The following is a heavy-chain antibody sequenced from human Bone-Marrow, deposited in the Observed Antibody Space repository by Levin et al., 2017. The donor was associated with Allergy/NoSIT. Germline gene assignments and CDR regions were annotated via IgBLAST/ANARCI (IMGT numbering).Heavy chain of an antibody. CDR3: ARRDGYTALDI. J-gene: IGHJ3*02. V-gene: IGHV4-59*08. Sequence: SETLSLTCTVSGGSISSYYWTWIRQPPGKGLEFIGYIYYTGSTNYNPSLKSRVTISVDTSKNQFSLRLTSVTAADTAVYYCARRDGYTALDIWGQGAMVTVSS. CDR1: GGSISSYY. D-gene: IGHD5-24*01. CDR2: IYYTGST.